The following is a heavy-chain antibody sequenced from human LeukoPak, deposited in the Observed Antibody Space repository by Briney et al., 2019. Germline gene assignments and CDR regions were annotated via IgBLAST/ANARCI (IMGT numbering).Heavy chain of an antibody. CDR3: ARHWGGDCSSTSCYGNWFDP. V-gene: IGHV4-59*08. J-gene: IGHJ5*02. CDR1: GGSISSYY. Sequence: SETLSLTCTVSGGSISSYYWNWIRQPPGKGLEWIGYISYSGSTNYNPSLKSRVTISVDTSKNQFSLKLSSVTAADTAVYYCARHWGGDCSSTSCYGNWFDPWGQGTLVTVSS. D-gene: IGHD2-2*01. CDR2: ISYSGST.